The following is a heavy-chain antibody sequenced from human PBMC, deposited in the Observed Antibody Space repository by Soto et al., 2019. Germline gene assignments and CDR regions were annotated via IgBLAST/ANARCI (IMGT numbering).Heavy chain of an antibody. Sequence: SVKVSCKASGGTFSSYAINWVRQAPGQGLEWMGGIIPIFGTANYAQKFQGRVTITADESTSTAYMELSSLRSEDTAVYYCAIGSGGSSYYYYGMYGWGQGTTVTVSS. CDR1: GGTFSSYA. CDR2: IIPIFGTA. CDR3: AIGSGGSSYYYYGMYG. D-gene: IGHD2-15*01. J-gene: IGHJ6*02. V-gene: IGHV1-69*13.